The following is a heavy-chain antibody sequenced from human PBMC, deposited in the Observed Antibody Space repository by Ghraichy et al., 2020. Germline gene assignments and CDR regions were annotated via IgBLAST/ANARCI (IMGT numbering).Heavy chain of an antibody. J-gene: IGHJ6*02. CDR1: GFTVSSNY. Sequence: GGSLRLSCAASGFTVSSNYMSWVRQAPGKGLEWVSVIYSGGSTYYADSVKGRFTISRHNSKNTLYLQMNSLRAEDTAVYYCARDRLTVPTTGYYNGHYYYYGMDVWGQGTTVTVSS. CDR3: ARDRLTVPTTGYYNGHYYYYGMDV. D-gene: IGHD3-9*01. CDR2: IYSGGST. V-gene: IGHV3-53*04.